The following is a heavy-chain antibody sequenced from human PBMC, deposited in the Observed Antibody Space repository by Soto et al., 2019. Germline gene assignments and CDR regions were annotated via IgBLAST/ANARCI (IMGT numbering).Heavy chain of an antibody. CDR2: VSHSGIA. CDR1: GASFAGYY. J-gene: IGHJ2*01. Sequence: QVQLQQWGAGLLKPSETLSLTCTVYGASFAGYYWTWLRQSPGKGLEWIGEVSHSGIAKYNPSLGSRVTISLHPSNTQFSLDLTSVAAADTAVYYCARYGGTSIWYFDIWGRGTLVSVSS. D-gene: IGHD2-15*01. CDR3: ARYGGTSIWYFDI. V-gene: IGHV4-34*01.